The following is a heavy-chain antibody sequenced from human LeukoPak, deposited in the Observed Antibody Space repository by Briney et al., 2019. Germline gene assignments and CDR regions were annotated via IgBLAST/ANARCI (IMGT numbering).Heavy chain of an antibody. CDR2: IRYDGSNK. D-gene: IGHD2-15*01. Sequence: GGSLRLSCAASGFTFSSYGMHWVRQAPGKGLEWVAFIRYDGSNKYYADSVKGRFTISRDNSKNTLYLQMNSLRAEDTAVYYCARDPIYCSGGSCYSGSFDYWGQGTLVTVSS. CDR3: ARDPIYCSGGSCYSGSFDY. CDR1: GFTFSSYG. J-gene: IGHJ4*02. V-gene: IGHV3-30*02.